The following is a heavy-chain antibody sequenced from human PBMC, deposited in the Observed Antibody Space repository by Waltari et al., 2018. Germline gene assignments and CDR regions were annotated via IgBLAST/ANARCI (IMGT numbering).Heavy chain of an antibody. J-gene: IGHJ4*02. V-gene: IGHV4-39*07. CDR2: IYFGGRS. D-gene: IGHD3-10*01. CDR3: ARLSPPMWVRGVKGGYYFDY. Sequence: QLQLLESGPGLVKPSETLSLSCSVSGDSVINSNYSWGWIRQPPGKGLEGIGNIYFGGRSPYNPSLKGRVIISVETSKNQFSVRLTSVTAADTALFYCARLSPPMWVRGVKGGYYFDYWGPGTLVTVSS. CDR1: GDSVINSNYS.